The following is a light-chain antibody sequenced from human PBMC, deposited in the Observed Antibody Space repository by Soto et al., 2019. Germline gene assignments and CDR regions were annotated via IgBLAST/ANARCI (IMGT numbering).Light chain of an antibody. CDR3: AAWDDSLNGHVV. V-gene: IGLV1-44*01. CDR1: SSNIGSNT. J-gene: IGLJ2*01. CDR2: SNN. Sequence: QSVLTQPPSASGTPGQRVTISCSGSSSNIGSNTVNWYQQLPGTAHKLLIYSNNHRPSGVPDRFSGSKSGTSASLAISGLPSEEEGDYYCAAWDDSLNGHVVFGGGTKLTVL.